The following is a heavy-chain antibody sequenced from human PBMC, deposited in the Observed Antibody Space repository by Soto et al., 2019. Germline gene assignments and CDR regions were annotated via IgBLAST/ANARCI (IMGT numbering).Heavy chain of an antibody. Sequence: SVKVSCKASGGTFSSYAISWVRQAPGQGLEWMGGIIPIFGTANYAQKFQGRVTITADKSTGTAYMELSSLRSEDTALYYCARDQVRVLRFLEWLSPHYYYGMDVWGQGTTVTVSS. V-gene: IGHV1-69*06. CDR2: IIPIFGTA. CDR1: GGTFSSYA. J-gene: IGHJ6*02. D-gene: IGHD3-3*01. CDR3: ARDQVRVLRFLEWLSPHYYYGMDV.